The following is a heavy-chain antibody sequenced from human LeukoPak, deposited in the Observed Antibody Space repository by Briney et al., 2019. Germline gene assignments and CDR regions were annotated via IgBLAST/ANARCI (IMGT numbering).Heavy chain of an antibody. CDR2: ITSDGSST. J-gene: IGHJ4*02. D-gene: IGHD6-19*01. V-gene: IGHV3-74*01. CDR3: ARDGGGIAVAGTGYFDS. CDR1: VFTFSSDG. Sequence: GGSLRLSCTASVFTFSSDGMHWVRQAPGKGLVWVSRITSDGSSTSNADSVKGGFTISRDNSKNTLYLKMTSLRAEDTAVYYCARDGGGIAVAGTGYFDSWGQGTLVTVSS.